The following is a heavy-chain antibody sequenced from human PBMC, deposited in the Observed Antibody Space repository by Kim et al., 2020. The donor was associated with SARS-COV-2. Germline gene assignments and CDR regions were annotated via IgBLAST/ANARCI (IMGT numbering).Heavy chain of an antibody. J-gene: IGHJ4*02. CDR1: GYIFSTYG. V-gene: IGHV1-18*04. D-gene: IGHD4-17*01. CDR2: ISARDGYA. Sequence: ASVKVSCKASGYIFSTYGFSSVRQAPGQGLELLGWISARDGYAHYAQKVQGRVTMTTDTSTNTAYMELWSLRSDDTAMYYCARGAYGDVSFDYWGQGTLVTVSS. CDR3: ARGAYGDVSFDY.